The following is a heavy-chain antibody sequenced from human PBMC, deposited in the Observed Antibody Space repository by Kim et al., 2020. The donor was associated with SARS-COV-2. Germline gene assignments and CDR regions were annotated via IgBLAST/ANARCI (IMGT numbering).Heavy chain of an antibody. V-gene: IGHV4-39*01. CDR3: ARHSRGDGAFDI. D-gene: IGHD3-16*01. J-gene: IGHJ3*02. Sequence: YYNPSLKSRVTISVDTSKNQFALKLSSVTAADTAVYYCARHSRGDGAFDIWGQGTMVTVSS.